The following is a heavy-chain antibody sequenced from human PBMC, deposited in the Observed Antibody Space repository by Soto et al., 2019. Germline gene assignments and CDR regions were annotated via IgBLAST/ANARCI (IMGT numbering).Heavy chain of an antibody. CDR3: ARERTGTTSNWFDP. D-gene: IGHD1-7*01. V-gene: IGHV1-8*01. CDR1: GYTFTSYD. J-gene: IGHJ5*02. Sequence: QVQLVQSGAEVKKPGASVKVSCKASGYTFTSYDINWVRQATGHGLEWMGWMNPNSGNTVYAQKFQGRVTMTTDTSISTAYMELSSLRSEDTAVYYCARERTGTTSNWFDPWGQGTLVTVSS. CDR2: MNPNSGNT.